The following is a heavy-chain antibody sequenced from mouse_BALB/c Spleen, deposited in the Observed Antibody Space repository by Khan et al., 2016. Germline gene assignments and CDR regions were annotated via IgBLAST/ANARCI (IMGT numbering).Heavy chain of an antibody. CDR2: IWGDGST. D-gene: IGHD1-1*01. CDR3: ASDPAYASRRRWYVGV. J-gene: IGHJ1*01. V-gene: IGHV2-6-7*01. CDR1: GFSLTGYG. Sequence: VQLQESGPGLVAPSQSLSITCTVSGFSLTGYGVNWVRQPPGKGLEWLGMIWGDGSTDYNSALKSRLSISKDNSKSQVFLKMNSLQTDDTARYYCASDPAYASRRRWYVGVWGAGTTVTVSS.